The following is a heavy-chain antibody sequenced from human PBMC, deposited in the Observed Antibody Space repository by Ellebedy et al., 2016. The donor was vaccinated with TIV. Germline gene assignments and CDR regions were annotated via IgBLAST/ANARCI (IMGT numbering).Heavy chain of an antibody. Sequence: SVKVSXXASGGTFSSYAISWVRQAPGQGLEWMGGIIPIFGTANYAQKFQGRVTITADKSTSTAYMELSSLRSEDTAVYYCARASGVVVVVAGGFDYWGQGTLVTVSS. CDR3: ARASGVVVVVAGGFDY. D-gene: IGHD2-15*01. J-gene: IGHJ4*02. CDR1: GGTFSSYA. V-gene: IGHV1-69*06. CDR2: IIPIFGTA.